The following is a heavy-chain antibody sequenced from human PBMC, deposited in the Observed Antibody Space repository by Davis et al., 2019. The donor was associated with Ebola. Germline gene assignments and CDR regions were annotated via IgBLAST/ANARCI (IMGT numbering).Heavy chain of an antibody. Sequence: PSETLSLTCTVSGVSISRHYWSWIRQPPGKGLEWIGEINHSGSTNYNPSLKSRVTISVDTSKNQFSLKLSSVTAADTAVYYCARAPYGGKDDYWGQGTLVTVSS. J-gene: IGHJ4*02. D-gene: IGHD4-23*01. CDR1: GVSISRHY. CDR2: INHSGST. V-gene: IGHV4-34*01. CDR3: ARAPYGGKDDY.